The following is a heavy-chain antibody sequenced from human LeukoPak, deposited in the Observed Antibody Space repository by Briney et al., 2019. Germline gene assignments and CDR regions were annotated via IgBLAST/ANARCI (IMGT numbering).Heavy chain of an antibody. CDR1: GGSISSSNW. V-gene: IGHV4-4*02. CDR2: IYHSGST. Sequence: SGTLSLTCAVSGGSISSSNWWSRVRQPPGKGLEWIGEIYHSGSTNYNPSLKSRVTISVDKSKNQFSLKLSSVTAADTAVYYCARILGYGDPYYYYYGTDVWGQGTMVTVSS. CDR3: ARILGYGDPYYYYYGTDV. D-gene: IGHD4-17*01. J-gene: IGHJ6*02.